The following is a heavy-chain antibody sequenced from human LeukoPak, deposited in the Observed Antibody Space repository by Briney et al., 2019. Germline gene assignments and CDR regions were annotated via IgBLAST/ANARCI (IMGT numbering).Heavy chain of an antibody. CDR3: AREGVMVRGISYFYYMDV. CDR1: GFTFSNFW. Sequence: GGSLRLSCAASGFTFSNFWMSWVRQAPGKGLEWVSYISSSSSTIYYADSVKGRFTISRDNAKNSLYLQMNSLRAEDTAVYYCAREGVMVRGISYFYYMDVGGKGTTVTVSS. D-gene: IGHD3-10*01. CDR2: ISSSSSTI. J-gene: IGHJ6*03. V-gene: IGHV3-48*01.